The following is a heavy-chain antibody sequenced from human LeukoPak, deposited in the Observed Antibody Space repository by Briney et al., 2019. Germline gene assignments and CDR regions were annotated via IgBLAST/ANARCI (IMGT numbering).Heavy chain of an antibody. CDR3: ASRGASWYLDY. D-gene: IGHD2-2*01. CDR1: GFTLSTYA. J-gene: IGHJ4*02. CDR2: TSSSDAGT. V-gene: IGHV3-23*01. Sequence: GGSLRLSCAASGFTLSTYAMSWVRQTPGKGLEWVAATSSSDAGTYHADSVRGRFTISRDNSKNTLYLQMNSLRGEETAVYYCASRGASWYLDYWGQGTLVSVSS.